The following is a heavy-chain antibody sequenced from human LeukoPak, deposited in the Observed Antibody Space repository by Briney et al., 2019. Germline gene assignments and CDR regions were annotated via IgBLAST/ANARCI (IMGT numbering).Heavy chain of an antibody. CDR3: ARAGVLTGYYGEWDV. Sequence: SETLSLTCAVYGGSFSGYYWSWIRQPPGKGLEWIGEINHSGSTNYNPSLKSRVTISVDTSKNQFSLKLSSVTAADTAVYYCARAGVLTGYYGEWDVWGQGTTVTVSS. CDR1: GGSFSGYY. CDR2: INHSGST. J-gene: IGHJ6*02. D-gene: IGHD3-9*01. V-gene: IGHV4-34*01.